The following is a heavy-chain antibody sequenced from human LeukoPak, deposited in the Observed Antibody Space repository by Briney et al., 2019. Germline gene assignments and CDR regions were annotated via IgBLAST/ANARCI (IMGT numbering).Heavy chain of an antibody. J-gene: IGHJ4*02. CDR3: ARRYYYGSGSYYNFDY. D-gene: IGHD3-10*01. V-gene: IGHV5-51*01. CDR1: GYSFTSYW. Sequence: GESLQISCKGSGYSFTSYWIGWVRPMPGKGLEWMGIIYPGDSDTRYSPSFQGQVTISADKSISTAYLQWSSLKATDTAMYYCARRYYYGSGSYYNFDYWGQGTLVTVSS. CDR2: IYPGDSDT.